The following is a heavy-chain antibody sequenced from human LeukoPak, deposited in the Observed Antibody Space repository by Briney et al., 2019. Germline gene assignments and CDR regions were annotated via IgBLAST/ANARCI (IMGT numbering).Heavy chain of an antibody. Sequence: GGSLRLSCAASGFTFSSYGMSWVRQAPGKGLEWVSAISGSGGSTYYADSVKGRFTISRDNSKNTLYLQMNSLRAEDTAVYYCARGTTVTTNYYMDVWGKGTTVTISS. J-gene: IGHJ6*03. D-gene: IGHD4-17*01. V-gene: IGHV3-23*01. CDR1: GFTFSSYG. CDR2: ISGSGGST. CDR3: ARGTTVTTNYYMDV.